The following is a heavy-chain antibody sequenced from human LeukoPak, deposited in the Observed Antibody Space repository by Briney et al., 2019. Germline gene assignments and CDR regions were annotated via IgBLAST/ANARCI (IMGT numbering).Heavy chain of an antibody. CDR1: GFTFSDYY. D-gene: IGHD2-2*01. V-gene: IGHV3-11*06. J-gene: IGHJ4*02. Sequence: GGFLRLSCAASGFTFSDYYMSWIRQAPGKGLEWVSYISSSSSYTNYADSVKGRFTISRDNAKNSLYLQMNSLRAEDTAVYYCAINSIVVPAAMDFDYWGQGTLVTVSS. CDR2: ISSSSSYT. CDR3: AINSIVVPAAMDFDY.